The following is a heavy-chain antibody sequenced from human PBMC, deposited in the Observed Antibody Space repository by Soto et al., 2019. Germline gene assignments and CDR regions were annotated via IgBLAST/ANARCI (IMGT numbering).Heavy chain of an antibody. Sequence: QVQLVQSGAEVKKPGSSVKVSCKASGGTFSSYTISWVRQAPGQGLEWMGRIIPILGIANYAQKFQGRVXITADKSTSTAYMELSSLRSEDTAVYYCARDAYDLGYCSGGSCYPSYYYYYYMDVWGKGTTVTVSS. J-gene: IGHJ6*03. CDR2: IIPILGIA. CDR1: GGTFSSYT. CDR3: ARDAYDLGYCSGGSCYPSYYYYYYMDV. V-gene: IGHV1-69*08. D-gene: IGHD2-15*01.